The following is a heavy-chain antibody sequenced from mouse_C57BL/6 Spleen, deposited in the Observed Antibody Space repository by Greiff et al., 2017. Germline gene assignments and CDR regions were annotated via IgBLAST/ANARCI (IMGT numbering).Heavy chain of an antibody. CDR3: ARAGGEGVD. V-gene: IGHV1-50*01. CDR1: GYTFTSYW. Sequence: QVQLQQPGAELVKPGASVKLSCKASGYTFTSYWMQWVKQRPGQGLEWIGEIDPSDSYTNYNQKFKGKATLTVDTSSSTAYMQLSSLTSEDSAVYYCARAGGEGVDWGKGTTLTVSS. J-gene: IGHJ2*01. CDR2: IDPSDSYT.